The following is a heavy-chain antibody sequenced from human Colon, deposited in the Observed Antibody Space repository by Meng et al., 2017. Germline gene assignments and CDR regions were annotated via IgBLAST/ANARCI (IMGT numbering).Heavy chain of an antibody. J-gene: IGHJ4*02. CDR2: INHTGNT. Sequence: VQPQAGAASLFKPSEPLSLTGAVYGGCFSGYSGGWIPQPPGKGLEWFGEINHTGNTSYNPSLKSRLTISVDTSKNQFSLNLSSVTAADTALYYCARSVRLGVAGKSGAYWGQGTLVTVSS. CDR3: ARSVRLGVAGKSGAY. D-gene: IGHD6-19*01. V-gene: IGHV4-34*01. CDR1: GGCFSGYS.